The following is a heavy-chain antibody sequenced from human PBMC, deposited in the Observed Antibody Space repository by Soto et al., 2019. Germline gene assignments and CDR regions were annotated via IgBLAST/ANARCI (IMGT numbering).Heavy chain of an antibody. J-gene: IGHJ5*02. CDR3: ARAEKRWPMVRGNWFDP. D-gene: IGHD3-10*01. CDR2: IIPILGIA. V-gene: IGHV1-69*02. CDR1: GGTIDHYT. Sequence: GASGKVSSEACGGTIDHYTLRWVRQAPGQGLEWMGRIIPILGIANYAQKFQGRVTITADKSTSTAYMELSSLRSEDTAVYYCARAEKRWPMVRGNWFDPWGQGTLVTVSS.